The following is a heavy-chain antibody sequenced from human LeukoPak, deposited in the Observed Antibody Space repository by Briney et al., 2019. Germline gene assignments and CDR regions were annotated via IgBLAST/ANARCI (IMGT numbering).Heavy chain of an antibody. CDR2: IKQDGREK. V-gene: IGHV3-7*01. D-gene: IGHD2-15*01. CDR1: GFTFRTYG. Sequence: GGSLRLSCAASGFTFRTYGMHWVRQAPGKGLEWVAKIKQDGREKYYADSVKGRFTISRDNAKNSLYLQMNSLRAEDMAVYYCAREGVGLPFDYWGQGTLVTVSS. J-gene: IGHJ4*02. CDR3: AREGVGLPFDY.